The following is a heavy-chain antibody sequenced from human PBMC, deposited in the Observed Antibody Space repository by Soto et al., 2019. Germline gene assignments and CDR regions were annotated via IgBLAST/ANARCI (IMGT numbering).Heavy chain of an antibody. Sequence: GGSLRLSCAASGFTFSSYGMHWVRQAPGKGLEWVAVIWYDGSNKYYADSVKGRFTISRDNSKNTLYLQMNSLRAEDTAVYYCARLHDYGDYYFDYWGQGTLVTVSS. D-gene: IGHD4-17*01. J-gene: IGHJ4*02. V-gene: IGHV3-33*01. CDR1: GFTFSSYG. CDR3: ARLHDYGDYYFDY. CDR2: IWYDGSNK.